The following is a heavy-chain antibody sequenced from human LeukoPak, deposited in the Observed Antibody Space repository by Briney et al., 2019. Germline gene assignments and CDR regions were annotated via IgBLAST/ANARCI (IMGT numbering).Heavy chain of an antibody. CDR1: GITFSSYG. V-gene: IGHV3-23*01. CDR3: ARESTDIVATMSFDY. CDR2: ISGSGDRT. J-gene: IGHJ4*02. D-gene: IGHD5-12*01. Sequence: GGSLRLSCAASGITFSSYGMSWVHQAPGKGLEWVSVISGSGDRTYYADSVKGRFTISRDNSKNTLYLQMNSLRAEDTAVYYCARESTDIVATMSFDYWGQGTLVTVSS.